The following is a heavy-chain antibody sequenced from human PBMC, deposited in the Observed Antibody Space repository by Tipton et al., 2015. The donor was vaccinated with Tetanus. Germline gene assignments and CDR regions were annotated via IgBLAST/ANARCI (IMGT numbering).Heavy chain of an antibody. V-gene: IGHV3-30-3*01. Sequence: SLRLSCAASGFTFSRYAMHWVRQAPGKGLEWVAVITFDGSTKYYADSVKGRFTLSRDNAKNSLYLQMNSLRAEDTAVYYCASGSALDYWGQGTLVTVST. D-gene: IGHD6-25*01. CDR2: ITFDGSTK. CDR3: ASGSALDY. CDR1: GFTFSRYA. J-gene: IGHJ4*02.